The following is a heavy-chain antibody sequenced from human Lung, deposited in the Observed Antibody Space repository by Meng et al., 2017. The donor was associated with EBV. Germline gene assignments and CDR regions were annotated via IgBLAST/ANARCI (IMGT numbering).Heavy chain of an antibody. CDR2: FHTSGGT. CDR3: AADPLLDDYGNSFDY. Sequence: QVQLKESAPRMMKPSETLSLTSTVSGGSINSYYWHWIRQPAGKGLEWIGRFHTSGGTKYNPSLKSRVTMSVDMSKSQLSLNLNSVTAADTAVYYCAADPLLDDYGNSFDYWGQGTLVTVSS. J-gene: IGHJ4*02. D-gene: IGHD4-11*01. V-gene: IGHV4-4*07. CDR1: GGSINSYY.